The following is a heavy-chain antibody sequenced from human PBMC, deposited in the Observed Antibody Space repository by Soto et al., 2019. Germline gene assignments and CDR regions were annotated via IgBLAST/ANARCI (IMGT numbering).Heavy chain of an antibody. V-gene: IGHV3-9*01. CDR2: ISWNSGSI. J-gene: IGHJ6*03. CDR1: GFTFDDYA. Sequence: EVQLVESGGGLVQPGRSLRLSCAASGFTFDDYAMHWVRQAPGKGLEWVSGISWNSGSIGYADSVKGRFTISRDNAKNSLYLQMNSLRAEDTALYYCAKGIRPNYYYKDVWGKGTTVTVSS. CDR3: AKGIRPNYYYKDV.